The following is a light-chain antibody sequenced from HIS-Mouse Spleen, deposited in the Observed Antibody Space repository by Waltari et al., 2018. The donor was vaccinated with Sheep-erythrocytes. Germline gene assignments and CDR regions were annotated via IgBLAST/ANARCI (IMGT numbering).Light chain of an antibody. J-gene: IGLJ1*01. CDR1: SSDVGGYNY. CDR3: CSYAGSYNHV. Sequence: QSALTQPRSVSGSPGHSVTISCTGTSSDVGGYNYVSGYQQPPGKAPKLMIYDVSKRPSGVPDRFSGSKSGNTASLTISGLQAEDEADYYCCSYAGSYNHVFATGTKVTVL. CDR2: DVS. V-gene: IGLV2-11*01.